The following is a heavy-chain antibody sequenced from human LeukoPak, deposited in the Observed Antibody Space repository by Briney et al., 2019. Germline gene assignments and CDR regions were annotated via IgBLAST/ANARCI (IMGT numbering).Heavy chain of an antibody. CDR1: ELPFGMHS. V-gene: IGHV3-64D*06. CDR2: NSCNGRDT. CDR3: ARIAAAGHSDY. J-gene: IGHJ4*02. Sequence: GRCLGLSCSASELPFGMHSMLWVRQAPRKGLEYVSANSCNGRDTYYTASVRGRLSISRDDSNNTLYLQMSSMRPDDTAMDYCARIAAAGHSDYWGQGALVAVSS. D-gene: IGHD6-13*01.